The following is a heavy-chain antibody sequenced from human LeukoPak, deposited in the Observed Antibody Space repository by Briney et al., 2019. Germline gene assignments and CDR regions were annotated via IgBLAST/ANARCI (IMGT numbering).Heavy chain of an antibody. CDR3: ARVAVAAFDY. J-gene: IGHJ4*02. Sequence: PGGSLRISYAASGFTSSSYSVNWVRQAPGKGLEWVSSISSSSYIYYADSVKGRFTLSRDNAKNSLYLQMNSLRAEDTAVYYCARVAVAAFDYWGQGTLVTVSS. V-gene: IGHV3-21*01. CDR2: ISSSSYI. CDR1: GFTSSSYS. D-gene: IGHD6-19*01.